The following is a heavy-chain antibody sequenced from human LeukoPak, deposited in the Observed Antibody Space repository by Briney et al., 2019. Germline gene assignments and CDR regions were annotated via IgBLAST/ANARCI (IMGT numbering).Heavy chain of an antibody. CDR2: IDWNGDTT. V-gene: IGHV3-20*04. CDR1: GFIFDDYG. Sequence: RPGGSLRLSCAASGFIFDDYGMSWVRQAPGKGLEWVSGIDWNGDTTGYADSVKGRFTISRDNAKNSLYLQMNSLRAEDTAFYYCARGMGSSWYGPRDYWGQGTLVTVSS. J-gene: IGHJ4*02. D-gene: IGHD6-13*01. CDR3: ARGMGSSWYGPRDY.